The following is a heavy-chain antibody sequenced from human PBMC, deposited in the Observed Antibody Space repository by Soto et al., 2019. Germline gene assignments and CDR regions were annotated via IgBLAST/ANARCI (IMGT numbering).Heavy chain of an antibody. V-gene: IGHV3-23*01. CDR1: GFTFSSYA. Sequence: GGSLRLSCAASGFTFSSYAMSWVRQAPGKGLEWVSAISGSGGSTYYADSVKGRLTISRDNSKNTLYLQMNSLRAEDTAVYYCAKVTMTTNYYYYYMDVWGKGTTVTVSS. CDR3: AKVTMTTNYYYYYMDV. D-gene: IGHD4-4*01. CDR2: ISGSGGST. J-gene: IGHJ6*03.